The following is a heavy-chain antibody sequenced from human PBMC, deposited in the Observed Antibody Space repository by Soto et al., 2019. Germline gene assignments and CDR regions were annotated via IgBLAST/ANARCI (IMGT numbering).Heavy chain of an antibody. J-gene: IGHJ5*02. CDR3: AHLLMYSTSWDVGWFDP. V-gene: IGHV2-5*02. CDR1: GFSLSTTGVG. CDR2: IYWDGDR. Sequence: QITLKESGPTLVEPTQTLTLTCSFSGFSLSTTGVGVGWLRQAPGKALECLGIIYWDGDRRYNPSLNNRLSITKDTSNNQVVLTMTYMEPVDTATYYCAHLLMYSTSWDVGWFDPWGQGTLVTVS. D-gene: IGHD5-18*01.